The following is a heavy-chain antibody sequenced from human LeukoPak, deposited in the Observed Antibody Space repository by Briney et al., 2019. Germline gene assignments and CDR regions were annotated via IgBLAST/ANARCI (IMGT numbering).Heavy chain of an antibody. CDR1: GYSISSGYY. J-gene: IGHJ4*02. Sequence: SETLSLTCTVSGYSISSGYYWGWIRQPPGKGLEWIGSIYHSGSTYYNPSLKSRVTISVDTSKNQFSLKLSSVTAADTAVYYCARLGASYYDSSGYSTPGYWGQGTLVTVSS. V-gene: IGHV4-38-2*02. CDR2: IYHSGST. CDR3: ARLGASYYDSSGYSTPGY. D-gene: IGHD3-22*01.